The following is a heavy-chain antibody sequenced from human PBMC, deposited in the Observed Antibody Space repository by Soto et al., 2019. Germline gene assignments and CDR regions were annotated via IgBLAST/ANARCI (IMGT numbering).Heavy chain of an antibody. CDR2: VHFSGGT. V-gene: IGHV4-61*01. D-gene: IGHD5-12*01. Sequence: TSETLSLTCSVSGGSVSGGSYQWTWIRQAPGKGLEWIGYVHFSGGTNYNPSLESRVTISIDTSRDQFSLKLTSLTAADTAVYFCARDNMATFDYHYYGMDVWGQGTTVTVSS. CDR1: GGSVSGGSYQ. J-gene: IGHJ6*02. CDR3: ARDNMATFDYHYYGMDV.